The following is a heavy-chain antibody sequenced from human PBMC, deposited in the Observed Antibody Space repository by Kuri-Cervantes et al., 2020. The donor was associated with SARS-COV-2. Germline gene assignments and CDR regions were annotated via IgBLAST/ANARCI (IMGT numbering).Heavy chain of an antibody. J-gene: IGHJ4*02. CDR3: ARDSIIIKYYDFWSGYHASQEGFDY. D-gene: IGHD3-3*01. V-gene: IGHV3-11*04. Sequence: LSLTCTASGFIFSDYYMTWIRQAPGKGLEWVSNIGPSGTTKYYADSVKGRFTISRDNAKNSLYLQMSSLRAEDTAVYYCARDSIIIKYYDFWSGYHASQEGFDYWGQGTLVTVSS. CDR1: GFIFSDYY. CDR2: IGPSGTTK.